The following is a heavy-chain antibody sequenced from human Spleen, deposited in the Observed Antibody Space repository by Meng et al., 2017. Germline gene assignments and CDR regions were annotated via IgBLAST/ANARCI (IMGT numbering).Heavy chain of an antibody. V-gene: IGHV4-4*02. D-gene: IGHD3-10*01. CDR2: IYQGGGT. Sequence: QVELQVSGPGLQTQSGTLGLTRAVSAGSISSSSWWCWVRQPPEKGLWWIGEIYQGGGTNYNPSLKSRVTISVNTSKNQFSLKLSSVTAADTAVYYCARGAAVLLWFGELCWFDPWGQGTLVTVSS. CDR1: AGSISSSSW. CDR3: ARGAAVLLWFGELCWFDP. J-gene: IGHJ5*02.